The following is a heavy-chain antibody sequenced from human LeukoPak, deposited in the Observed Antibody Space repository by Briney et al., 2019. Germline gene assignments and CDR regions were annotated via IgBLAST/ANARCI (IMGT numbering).Heavy chain of an antibody. V-gene: IGHV3-21*01. J-gene: IGHJ6*02. Sequence: GSLRLSCAASGFTFSSYTMNWVRQAPGTGLEWVSSVNGDSSYIYYADSVNGRFTISRDNAKNSLYLQMNSLRAGDTAVYYCARGRYSSSWYPYYYYGMDVWGQGTTVAVSS. CDR3: ARGRYSSSWYPYYYYGMDV. CDR1: GFTFSSYT. CDR2: VNGDSSYI. D-gene: IGHD6-13*01.